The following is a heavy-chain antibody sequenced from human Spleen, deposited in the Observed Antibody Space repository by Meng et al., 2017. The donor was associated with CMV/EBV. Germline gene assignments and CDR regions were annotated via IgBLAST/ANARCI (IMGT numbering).Heavy chain of an antibody. CDR2: IDSDGSTT. V-gene: IGHV3-74*01. CDR3: ARAFVHTAMVTYYYGLDV. Sequence: GVLKISCAASGFPFSSYWMHWVRQAPGKGLVWVSRIDSDGSTTSYADSVKGRFTISRDNAKKTLYLQMNSLRTEDTAVYYCARAFVHTAMVTYYYGLDVWGQGTTVTVSS. J-gene: IGHJ6*02. CDR1: GFPFSSYW. D-gene: IGHD5-18*01.